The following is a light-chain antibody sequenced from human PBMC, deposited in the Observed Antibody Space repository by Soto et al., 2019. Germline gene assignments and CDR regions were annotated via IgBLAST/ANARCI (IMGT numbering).Light chain of an antibody. CDR1: SSDVGGYNY. CDR3: SSYGGGNNLL. CDR2: EVT. Sequence: QSALTQPPSASGSPGQSVTISCTGTSSDVGGYNYVSWYQQHPGKAPKLMIYEVTKRPSGVPDRFSGSKSHNTASLTVSGLQAEDEADYYCSSYGGGNNLLFGGGTKLTVL. V-gene: IGLV2-8*01. J-gene: IGLJ2*01.